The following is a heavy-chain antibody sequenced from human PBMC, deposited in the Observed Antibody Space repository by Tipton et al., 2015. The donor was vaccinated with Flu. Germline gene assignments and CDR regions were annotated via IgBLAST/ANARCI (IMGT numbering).Heavy chain of an antibody. D-gene: IGHD4-11*01. J-gene: IGHJ5*02. CDR2: IHYSGSP. Sequence: LRLSCTVSGGSITSSTDYWSWIRQPAGKGLEWIGNIHYSGSPHYNPSLKSRVTISVDTSKNQFSLRLNSVTAADTAVYYCARRDYSNYVSDPKNWFDPWGQGTLVTVSS. CDR1: GGSITSSTDY. CDR3: ARRDYSNYVSDPKNWFDP. V-gene: IGHV4-39*07.